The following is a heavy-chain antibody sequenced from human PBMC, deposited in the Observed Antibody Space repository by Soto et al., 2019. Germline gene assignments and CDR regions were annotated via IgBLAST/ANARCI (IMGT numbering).Heavy chain of an antibody. V-gene: IGHV4-30-2*01. CDR1: GGSISSGGYS. D-gene: IGHD3-22*01. CDR2: IYHSGST. Sequence: SETLSLTCTVSGGSISSGGYSWSWIRQPPGKGLEWIGYIYHSGSTYYNPSLKSRVTISVDRSKNQFSLKLSSVTAADTAVYYCARGSYYYDSSGYYDNRKFDYWGQGTLVTVSS. J-gene: IGHJ4*02. CDR3: ARGSYYYDSSGYYDNRKFDY.